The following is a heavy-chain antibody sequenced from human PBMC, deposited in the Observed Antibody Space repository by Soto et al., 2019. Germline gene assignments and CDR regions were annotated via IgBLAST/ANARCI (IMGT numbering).Heavy chain of an antibody. J-gene: IGHJ4*02. CDR1: GFTFSSYA. CDR2: ISGSGGST. Sequence: GGSLRLSCAASGFTFSSYAMSWVRQAPGKGLEWVSAISGSGGSTYYADSVKGRFTISRDNSKNTLYLQMNSLRAEDTAVYYCAKLYCSGGSCYYDYWGQGTLVTVSS. V-gene: IGHV3-23*01. D-gene: IGHD2-15*01. CDR3: AKLYCSGGSCYYDY.